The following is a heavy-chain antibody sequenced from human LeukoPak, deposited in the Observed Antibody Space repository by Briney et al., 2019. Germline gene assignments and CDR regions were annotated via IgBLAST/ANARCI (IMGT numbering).Heavy chain of an antibody. CDR1: GYSFTSYG. D-gene: IGHD3-3*01. Sequence: ASVKVSCKASGYSFTSYGISWVRQAPGQGPEWMGWISPYSGNTNLAQKFQGRVTMTTHTSTSTAYMELRSLRSDDTAVYYCARDDARGDEYDFGYYYMDVWGKGTTVTVSS. J-gene: IGHJ6*03. CDR3: ARDDARGDEYDFGYYYMDV. CDR2: ISPYSGNT. V-gene: IGHV1-18*01.